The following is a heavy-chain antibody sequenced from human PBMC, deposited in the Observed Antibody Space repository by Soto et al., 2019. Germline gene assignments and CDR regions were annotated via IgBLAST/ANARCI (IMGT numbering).Heavy chain of an antibody. J-gene: IGHJ4*02. CDR2: IKSKTDGGTT. Sequence: GGSLRLSCAASGFTFSNAWMSWVRQAPGKGLEWVGRIKSKTDGGTTDYAAPVKGRFTTSRDDSKNTLYLQMNSLKTEDTAVHYCTTDIGPYCSSTSCPDYWAQGPLATSPQ. CDR1: GFTFSNAW. CDR3: TTDIGPYCSSTSCPDY. V-gene: IGHV3-15*01. D-gene: IGHD2-2*01.